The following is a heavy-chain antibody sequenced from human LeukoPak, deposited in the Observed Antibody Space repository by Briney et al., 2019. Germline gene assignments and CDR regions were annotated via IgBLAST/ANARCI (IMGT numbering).Heavy chain of an antibody. CDR2: IGTAGDT. D-gene: IGHD7-27*01. CDR1: GFTFSSYD. V-gene: IGHV3-13*01. CDR3: ARVFATGDDY. J-gene: IGHJ4*02. Sequence: GGSLRLSCAASGFTFSSYDMHWVRQGTGKGLEWVSGIGTAGDTYYSGSVKGRFTISRDNSKNTLYLQMNSLRAEDTAVYYCARVFATGDDYWGQGTLVTVSS.